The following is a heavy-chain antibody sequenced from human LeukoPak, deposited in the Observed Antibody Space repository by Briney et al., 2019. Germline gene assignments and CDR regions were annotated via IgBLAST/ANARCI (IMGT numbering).Heavy chain of an antibody. J-gene: IGHJ5*02. CDR1: GFTFSSYG. V-gene: IGHV3-33*01. D-gene: IGHD3-10*01. Sequence: HPGRSLRLSCAASGFTFSSYGMHWVRQAPGKGLEWVAVIWYDGSNKYYADSVKGRFTISRDNSKNTLYLQMNSLRAEDTAVYYCAREKSPYYYGSGSYYTYNWFDPWGQGTLVTVSS. CDR2: IWYDGSNK. CDR3: AREKSPYYYGSGSYYTYNWFDP.